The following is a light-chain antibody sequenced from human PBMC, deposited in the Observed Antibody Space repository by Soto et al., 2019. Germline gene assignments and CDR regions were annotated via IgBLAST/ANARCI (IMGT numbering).Light chain of an antibody. Sequence: DIVMTQSPDSLAVSLGERATINCKSSQSVSYSSKNKNYLAWYQQKPGQPPKLLIYWASTRESGVPDRFSGSGSGTDFTLSISSLQAEDVAVYYCQQYYSTPLTFGGGTKVEIK. CDR2: WAS. J-gene: IGKJ4*01. CDR3: QQYYSTPLT. CDR1: QSVSYSSKNKNY. V-gene: IGKV4-1*01.